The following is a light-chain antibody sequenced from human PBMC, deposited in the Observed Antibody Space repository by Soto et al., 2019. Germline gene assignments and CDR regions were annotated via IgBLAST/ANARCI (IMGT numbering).Light chain of an antibody. Sequence: DIGRTKSPDSLAVSLGERATINCKSSQSITYSSNNKNYLAWYQQKPGQPPKLFIYWASIRESGVPDRFSGSGSGTDFTLTICSLQAEDVAVYYCLQYYSFPWPFGQGTKAAIK. J-gene: IGKJ1*01. CDR2: WAS. CDR1: QSITYSSNNKNY. V-gene: IGKV4-1*01. CDR3: LQYYSFPWP.